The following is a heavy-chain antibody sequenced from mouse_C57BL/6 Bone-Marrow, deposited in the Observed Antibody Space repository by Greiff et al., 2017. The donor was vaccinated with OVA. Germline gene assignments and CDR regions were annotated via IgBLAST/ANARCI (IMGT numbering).Heavy chain of an antibody. Sequence: EVQGVESGGGLVQPGGSLKPPCAAPGFTFSDFYLYLVRQASEKRLEWVAYISNGGGSTYYPDTVKGRFTISRDNAKNTLYLQMSRLKSEDTAMYYCARPSITTVVAHYAMDYWGQGTSVTVSS. CDR2: ISNGGGST. V-gene: IGHV5-12*01. CDR1: GFTFSDFY. J-gene: IGHJ4*01. CDR3: ARPSITTVVAHYAMDY. D-gene: IGHD1-1*01.